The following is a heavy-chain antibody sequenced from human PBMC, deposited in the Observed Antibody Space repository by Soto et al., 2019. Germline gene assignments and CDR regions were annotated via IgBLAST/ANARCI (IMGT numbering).Heavy chain of an antibody. CDR1: GYTFTGYY. Sequence: ASVEVSCKASGYTFTGYYMHWVRQAPGQGLEWMGWINPNSGGTNYAQKFQGWVTMTRDTSISTAYMELSRLRSDDTAVYYCARGGSSSWYNYHYYGMDVWGQGTTVTVSS. CDR2: INPNSGGT. D-gene: IGHD6-13*01. V-gene: IGHV1-2*04. CDR3: ARGGSSSWYNYHYYGMDV. J-gene: IGHJ6*02.